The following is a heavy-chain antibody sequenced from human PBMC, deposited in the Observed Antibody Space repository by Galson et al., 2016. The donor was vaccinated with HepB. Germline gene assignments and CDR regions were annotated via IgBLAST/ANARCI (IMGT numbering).Heavy chain of an antibody. D-gene: IGHD1-1*01. Sequence: SVKVSCKASGYTFTGYYMHWVRQAPGLGLEWMGWINPNSGGTNYAQKFQGRVTMTRDTSISTAYMELSRLTSDDTAVYYCARARGASWDKYNWNSVYFDLWGQGTLVTVSS. CDR1: GYTFTGYY. V-gene: IGHV1-2*02. CDR2: INPNSGGT. CDR3: ARARGASWDKYNWNSVYFDL. J-gene: IGHJ4*02.